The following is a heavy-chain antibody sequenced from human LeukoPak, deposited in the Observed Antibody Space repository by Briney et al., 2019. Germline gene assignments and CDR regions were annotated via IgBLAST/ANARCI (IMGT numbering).Heavy chain of an antibody. D-gene: IGHD4-23*01. CDR2: IYHSGST. Sequence: PSQTLSLTCTVSGGSISSGGYYWSWIRQPPGKGLEWIGYIYHSGSTYYNPSLKSRVNISVDRSQNQFSLKLNSVTAADTAVYYCVRGGNPPGGYFDYWGQGALVTVSS. CDR1: GGSISSGGYY. V-gene: IGHV4-30-2*01. CDR3: VRGGNPPGGYFDY. J-gene: IGHJ4*02.